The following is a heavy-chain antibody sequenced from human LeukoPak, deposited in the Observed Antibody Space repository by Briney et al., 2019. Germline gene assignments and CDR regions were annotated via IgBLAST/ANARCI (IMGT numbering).Heavy chain of an antibody. J-gene: IGHJ4*02. V-gene: IGHV3-21*04. D-gene: IGHD3-3*01. Sequence: GGSLRLSCAASGFTFSSYSMNWVRQAPGKGLEWVSSISSSSSYIYYADSVKGRFTISRDNAKNSLYLQMNSLRAEDTAVYYCAKVGFSEMEWLLYSDHWGQGTLVTVSS. CDR3: AKVGFSEMEWLLYSDH. CDR1: GFTFSSYS. CDR2: ISSSSSYI.